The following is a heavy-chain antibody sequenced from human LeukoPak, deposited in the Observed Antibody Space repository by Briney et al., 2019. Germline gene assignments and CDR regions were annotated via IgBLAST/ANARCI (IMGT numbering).Heavy chain of an antibody. CDR3: VTFYETY. CDR2: INSDGSWT. D-gene: IGHD2/OR15-2a*01. V-gene: IGHV3-74*01. CDR1: GTYW. J-gene: IGHJ4*02. Sequence: GGSLRLSCAASGTYWMHWVRQAPGKGLVWVSHINSDGSWTGYADSVKGRFTISKDNAKNAVSLQMNNLRAEDTAVYYCVTFYETYWGRGTLVTVSS.